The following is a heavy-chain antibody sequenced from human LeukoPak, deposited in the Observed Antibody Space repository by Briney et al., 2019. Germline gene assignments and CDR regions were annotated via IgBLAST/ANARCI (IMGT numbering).Heavy chain of an antibody. V-gene: IGHV3-20*04. CDR1: GFTFDDYG. Sequence: GGSLRLSCAASGFTFDDYGMSGVRQAPGKGLEWVSGINWNGGSTGYADSVKGRFTISRDNAKNSLYLQMNSLRAEDTALCYCATAAGTPDAFDIWGQGTMVTVSS. J-gene: IGHJ3*02. CDR2: INWNGGST. CDR3: ATAAGTPDAFDI. D-gene: IGHD6-13*01.